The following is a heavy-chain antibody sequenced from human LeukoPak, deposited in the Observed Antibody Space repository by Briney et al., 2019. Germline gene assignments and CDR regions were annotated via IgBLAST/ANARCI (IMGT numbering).Heavy chain of an antibody. D-gene: IGHD3-22*01. Sequence: ASVKVSCKASGYTFTSYYMHWVRQAPGQGLEWMGIINPSGGSTSYAQKFRGRVTMTRDTSTSTVYMELSSLRSEDTAVYYCAKEKHYYDSSGYYPAFDYWGQGTLVTVSS. J-gene: IGHJ4*02. CDR1: GYTFTSYY. V-gene: IGHV1-46*01. CDR3: AKEKHYYDSSGYYPAFDY. CDR2: INPSGGST.